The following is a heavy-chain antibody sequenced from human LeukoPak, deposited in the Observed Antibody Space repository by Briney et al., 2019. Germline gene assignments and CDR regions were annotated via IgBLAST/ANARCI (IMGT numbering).Heavy chain of an antibody. V-gene: IGHV1-18*01. J-gene: IGHJ4*02. CDR2: ISAYNGKT. CDR3: ARAPMITFGGVIVPFDY. D-gene: IGHD3-16*02. Sequence: SVNVSYKPSVYTFTSYGISWVRQAPGQGVEWMGWISAYNGKTNYAQKLQGRVTMTTDKSTSTAYTHLRSLRSDDTAVNYCARAPMITFGGVIVPFDYWGQGTLVTVSS. CDR1: VYTFTSYG.